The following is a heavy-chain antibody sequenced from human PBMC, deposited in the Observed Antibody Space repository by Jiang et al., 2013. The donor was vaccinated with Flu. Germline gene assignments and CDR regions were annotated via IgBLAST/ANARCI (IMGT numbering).Heavy chain of an antibody. V-gene: IGHV1-69*04. CDR2: IIPILGIA. CDR1: GGTFSSYT. J-gene: IGHJ4*02. Sequence: SGAEVKRPGSSVIVSCKASGGTFSSYTINWVRQAPGQGLEWMGRIIPILGIANFAQKFQGRVTITADKSTSTAYMELSSLRSEDTAVYYCAREYYSDSSNGANSYYFDYWGQGTLVTVSS. D-gene: IGHD3-22*01. CDR3: AREYYSDSSNGANSYYFDY.